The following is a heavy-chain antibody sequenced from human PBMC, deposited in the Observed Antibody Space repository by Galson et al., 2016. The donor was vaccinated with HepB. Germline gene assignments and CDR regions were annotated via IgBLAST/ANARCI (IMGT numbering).Heavy chain of an antibody. CDR3: AKDRVMIACGGANGFDI. Sequence: SLRLSCAASGFTFSSYAMTWVRQTPGKGMDWVSAISGSGGNTYYADSVKGRFTISRDSSKNTLYLQMNSLRAEDTAVYYCAKDRVMIACGGANGFDIRGQGTMVTVSS. V-gene: IGHV3-23*01. CDR2: ISGSGGNT. D-gene: IGHD3-16*01. CDR1: GFTFSSYA. J-gene: IGHJ3*02.